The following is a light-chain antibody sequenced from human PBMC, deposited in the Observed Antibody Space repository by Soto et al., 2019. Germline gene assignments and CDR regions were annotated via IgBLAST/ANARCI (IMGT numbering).Light chain of an antibody. J-gene: IGKJ4*01. V-gene: IGKV3-11*01. Sequence: EIVLTQSPATLSLSPGERATLSCRASQSVSSYLAWYQQKPGQAPRLLIYDASNRATGIPARFSGSGSGTDFTLTISSLEPEDFAVYYCQKRINCPPLTFCGGTKVDIK. CDR1: QSVSSY. CDR2: DAS. CDR3: QKRINCPPLT.